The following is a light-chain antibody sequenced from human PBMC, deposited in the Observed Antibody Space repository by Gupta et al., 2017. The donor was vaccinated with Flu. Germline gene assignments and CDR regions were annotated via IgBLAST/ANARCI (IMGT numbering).Light chain of an antibody. CDR2: GAS. J-gene: IGKJ1*01. Sequence: VTRQSPATLSVSPRDGATLSCRASQNIRTNSAWYQQKPGQAPSLLIYGASTRAIVIPARFSGSGSGAEFTLTISSLQSEDFAVYFCQQDYNWPGTFGQGTKVEIK. V-gene: IGKV3-15*01. CDR3: QQDYNWPGT. CDR1: QNIRTN.